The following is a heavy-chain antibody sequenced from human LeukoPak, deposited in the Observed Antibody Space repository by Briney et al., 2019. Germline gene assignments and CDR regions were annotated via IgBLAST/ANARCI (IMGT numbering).Heavy chain of an antibody. D-gene: IGHD1-26*01. J-gene: IGHJ4*02. CDR1: GFTFSSYG. CDR2: ISYDGSNK. CDR3: AKDARRVGATNNFDY. Sequence: GGSLRLSCAASGFTFSSYGMHWVRQAPGKGLEWVAVISYDGSNKYYADSVKGRFTISRDNSKNTLYLQMNSLRAEDTAVYYCAKDARRVGATNNFDYWGQGTLVTVSS. V-gene: IGHV3-30*18.